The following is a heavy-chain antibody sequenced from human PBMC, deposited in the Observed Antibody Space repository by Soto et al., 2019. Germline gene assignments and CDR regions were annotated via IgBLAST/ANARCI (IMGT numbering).Heavy chain of an antibody. CDR3: AKVGDNYYDSSAYYYGRRAFDI. Sequence: QVQLVESGGGVVQPGRSLRLSCAASGFTFSNYGMHWVRQAPGKGLEWVAVISYDRSNKYYADSVKGRFTVSRDNSKNTLYLQMNSLRAEETAVYYCAKVGDNYYDSSAYYYGRRAFDIWGQGTMVTVSS. CDR2: ISYDRSNK. D-gene: IGHD3-22*01. J-gene: IGHJ3*02. V-gene: IGHV3-30*18. CDR1: GFTFSNYG.